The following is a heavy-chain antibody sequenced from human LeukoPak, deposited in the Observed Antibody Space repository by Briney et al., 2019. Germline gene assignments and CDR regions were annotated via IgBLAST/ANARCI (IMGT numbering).Heavy chain of an antibody. J-gene: IGHJ4*02. D-gene: IGHD6-19*01. CDR3: ARDGRGAVAGFDY. CDR1: GFTFSTYS. CDR2: ISSSSSYI. Sequence: PGGSLSLSCAASGFTFSTYSMNWARQAPGKGLECVSSISSSSSYIYYADSGKGRFPISRNNAKNPLYLQMNSLGAEDMAVYYCARDGRGAVAGFDYWGQGTLVTVSS. V-gene: IGHV3-21*01.